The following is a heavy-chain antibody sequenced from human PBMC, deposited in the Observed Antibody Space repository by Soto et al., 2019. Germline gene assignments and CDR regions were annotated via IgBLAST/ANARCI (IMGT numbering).Heavy chain of an antibody. J-gene: IGHJ4*02. CDR1: GFAFSSYA. CDR2: IAYDGSNQ. Sequence: VRLVESGGGVIQPGRSLRLSCAASGFAFSSYAMHWVRQAPGKGLEWVADIAYDGSNQYYADSVKGRFTISRDNSKNTLYLQLNSLRVEDTAVYYCTRDQPEMAFDHWGQGTLVTVSS. CDR3: TRDQPEMAFDH. V-gene: IGHV3-30*04.